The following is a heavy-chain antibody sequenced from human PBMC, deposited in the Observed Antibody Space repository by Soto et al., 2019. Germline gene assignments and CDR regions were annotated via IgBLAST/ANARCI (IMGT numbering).Heavy chain of an antibody. CDR3: ARPDYGGNYDY. Sequence: QVQLQQWGAGLLKPSETLSLTCAVYGGSFSGYYWSWIRQPPGKGLEWIGEINHSASTNYNPSLKSRVTISVDTSKNQFSLKLSSVTAADTAVYYCARPDYGGNYDYWGQGTLVTVSS. CDR1: GGSFSGYY. D-gene: IGHD4-17*01. V-gene: IGHV4-34*01. J-gene: IGHJ4*02. CDR2: INHSAST.